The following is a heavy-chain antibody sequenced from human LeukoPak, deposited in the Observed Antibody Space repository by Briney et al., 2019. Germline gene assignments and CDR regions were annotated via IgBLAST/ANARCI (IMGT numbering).Heavy chain of an antibody. CDR2: IYYSGST. Sequence: SETLPLTCTVSGGSISSYYWSWIRQPPGKGLEWIGYIYYSGSTNYNPSLKSRVTISVDTSKNQFSLKLSSVTAADTAVYYCARHGVDYYGSGSFDYWGQGTLVTVSS. CDR1: GGSISSYY. V-gene: IGHV4-59*08. CDR3: ARHGVDYYGSGSFDY. D-gene: IGHD3-10*01. J-gene: IGHJ4*02.